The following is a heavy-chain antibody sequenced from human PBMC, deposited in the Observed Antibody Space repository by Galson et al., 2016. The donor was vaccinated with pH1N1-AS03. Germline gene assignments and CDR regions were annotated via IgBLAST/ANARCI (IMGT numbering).Heavy chain of an antibody. J-gene: IGHJ4*02. CDR2: ISYDGGDK. CDR3: ARGGYDIWTGYLVDPFDY. V-gene: IGHV3-30-3*01. D-gene: IGHD3-9*01. Sequence: SLRLSCAASGFTFSTHTMHWVRQAPGKGLEWVAAISYDGGDKFYADSVKGRFTISRDNAKNSLYLQMNSLRADDTAVYFCARGGYDIWTGYLVDPFDYWGQGALVTVSS. CDR1: GFTFSTHT.